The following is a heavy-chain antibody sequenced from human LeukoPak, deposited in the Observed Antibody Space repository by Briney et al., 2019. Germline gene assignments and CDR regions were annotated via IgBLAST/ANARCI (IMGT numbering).Heavy chain of an antibody. V-gene: IGHV4-61*02. J-gene: IGHJ5*02. CDR1: GGSISSGSYY. CDR3: ARGSSSWSNWFDP. D-gene: IGHD6-13*01. Sequence: PSETLSLTCTVSGGSISSGSYYWSWIRQPAGKGLEWIGRIHTSGSTNYNPSLKSRVTISVDTSKNQFSLKLSSVTAADTAVYYCARGSSSWSNWFDPWGQGTLVTVSS. CDR2: IHTSGST.